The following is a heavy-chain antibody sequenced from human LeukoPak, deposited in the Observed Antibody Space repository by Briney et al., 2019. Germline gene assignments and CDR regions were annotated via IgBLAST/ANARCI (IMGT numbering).Heavy chain of an antibody. CDR1: GYTFTSYD. CDR2: MNPNSGNT. V-gene: IGHV1-8*03. D-gene: IGHD6-13*01. Sequence: GASVKVSCKASGYTFTSYDINWVRQATGQGLEWMGWMNPNSGNTGYAQKFQGRVTITRNTSISTAYMELSSLRSEDTAVYYCARGLIGAAGHPGDYWGQGTLVTVSS. J-gene: IGHJ4*02. CDR3: ARGLIGAAGHPGDY.